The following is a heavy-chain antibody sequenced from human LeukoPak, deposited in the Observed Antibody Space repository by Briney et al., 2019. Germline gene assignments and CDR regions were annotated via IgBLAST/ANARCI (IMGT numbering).Heavy chain of an antibody. Sequence: GGSLRLSCAASGFTFNSYAMHWVRQAPGKGLEWVAVISYDGSSKYYADSVKGRFTISRDNSKNTLYLQMNSLRTEDTAVYYCARDLGSSGRYWDHWGQGTLVTVSS. CDR1: GFTFNSYA. CDR2: ISYDGSSK. V-gene: IGHV3-30*04. J-gene: IGHJ4*02. D-gene: IGHD6-19*01. CDR3: ARDLGSSGRYWDH.